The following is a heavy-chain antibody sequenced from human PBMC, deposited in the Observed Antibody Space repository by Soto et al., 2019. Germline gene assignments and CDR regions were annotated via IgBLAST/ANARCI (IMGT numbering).Heavy chain of an antibody. V-gene: IGHV5-51*01. CDR2: IYPGDSDT. J-gene: IGHJ4*02. CDR1: GYSFASHW. D-gene: IGHD1-26*01. Sequence: RGESLKISCKGSGYSFASHWVAWVRQMPEKGLEWIGTIYPGDSDTKYSSAFRGHVTISADTSVSTAYLQWRSLEATDSAIYYCARYGGSYWHYLDFWGQGTLVTVSS. CDR3: ARYGGSYWHYLDF.